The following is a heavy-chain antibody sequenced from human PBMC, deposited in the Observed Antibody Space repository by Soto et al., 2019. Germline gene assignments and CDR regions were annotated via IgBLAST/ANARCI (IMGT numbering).Heavy chain of an antibody. Sequence: GSLRLSCAASGFTFSSYWMHWVRQAPGKGLVWVSRINSDGSSTSYADPVKGRFTISRDNAKNTLYLQMNSLRAEDTAVYYCARVGYCSSTSCYNYYYYYMDVWGKGTTVTVSS. CDR1: GFTFSSYW. J-gene: IGHJ6*03. CDR3: ARVGYCSSTSCYNYYYYYMDV. D-gene: IGHD2-2*02. V-gene: IGHV3-74*01. CDR2: INSDGSST.